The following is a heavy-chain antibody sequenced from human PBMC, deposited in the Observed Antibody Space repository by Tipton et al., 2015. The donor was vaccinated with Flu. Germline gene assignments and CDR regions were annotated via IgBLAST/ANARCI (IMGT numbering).Heavy chain of an antibody. J-gene: IGHJ4*02. CDR1: GGSVSRDY. Sequence: TLSLTCIVSGGSVSRDYWSWIRQPPGKGLEWIGSILYSGIPRYNSSLKSRVSISVDASKNQFSLQLGSVSAADTAVYYCARLDPTGPQDCWGQGILVTVSS. D-gene: IGHD2-8*02. CDR3: ARLDPTGPQDC. CDR2: ILYSGIP. V-gene: IGHV4-59*02.